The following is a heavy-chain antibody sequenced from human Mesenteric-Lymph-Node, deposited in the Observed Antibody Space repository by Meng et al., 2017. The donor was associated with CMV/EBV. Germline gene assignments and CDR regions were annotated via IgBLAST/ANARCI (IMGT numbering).Heavy chain of an antibody. Sequence: SETLSLTCTVSGGSISSGGYYWSWIRQHPGKGLKWIGYIYYSGSTYYNPSLKSPVTISVDTSKNQFSLTLSSVTAADTAVYYCARGGGGYAILTGYHALHHDYWGQGTLVTVSS. D-gene: IGHD3-9*01. CDR3: ARGGGGYAILTGYHALHHDY. CDR1: GGSISSGGYY. J-gene: IGHJ4*02. CDR2: IYYSGST. V-gene: IGHV4-31*01.